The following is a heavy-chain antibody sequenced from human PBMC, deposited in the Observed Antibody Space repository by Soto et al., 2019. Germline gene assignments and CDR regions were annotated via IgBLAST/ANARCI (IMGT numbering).Heavy chain of an antibody. CDR3: ARERDSGYDS. CDR1: GGSISSGGYS. D-gene: IGHD5-12*01. Sequence: SETLSLTCAVSGGSISSGGYSWSWIRQPPGKGLEWIGYIYHSGSTYYNPSLKSRVTISVDRSKNQFSLKLSSVTAADTAVYYCARERDSGYDSWGQGTLVTVSS. V-gene: IGHV4-30-2*01. J-gene: IGHJ5*02. CDR2: IYHSGST.